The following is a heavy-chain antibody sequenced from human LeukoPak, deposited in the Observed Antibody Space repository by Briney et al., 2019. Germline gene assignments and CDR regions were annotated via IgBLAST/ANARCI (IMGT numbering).Heavy chain of an antibody. CDR1: GFTFSSYA. CDR3: AKATIIQLWPWIFDY. D-gene: IGHD5-18*01. J-gene: IGHJ4*02. V-gene: IGHV3-23*01. Sequence: PGGPLRLSCAASGFTFSSYAMSWVRQAPGKGLEWVSAISGSGGSTYYADSVKGRFTISRDNSKNTLYLQMNSLRAEDTAVYYCAKATIIQLWPWIFDYWGQGTLVTVSS. CDR2: ISGSGGST.